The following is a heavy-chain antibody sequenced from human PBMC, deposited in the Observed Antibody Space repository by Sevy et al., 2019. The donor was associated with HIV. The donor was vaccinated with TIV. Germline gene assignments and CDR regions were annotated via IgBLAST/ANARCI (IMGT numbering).Heavy chain of an antibody. D-gene: IGHD6-19*01. Sequence: GGSLRLSCAISGFTVNDKYIIWVRQAPGKGLEWVSVIFSSGSTYYADSAKGRFTISRDNSKNTVDLQMKSVRAEDTAVYYCVSLFLSYRSGWSYFDYWGQGTLVTVFS. CDR1: GFTVNDKY. CDR3: VSLFLSYRSGWSYFDY. V-gene: IGHV3-66*02. CDR2: IFSSGST. J-gene: IGHJ4*02.